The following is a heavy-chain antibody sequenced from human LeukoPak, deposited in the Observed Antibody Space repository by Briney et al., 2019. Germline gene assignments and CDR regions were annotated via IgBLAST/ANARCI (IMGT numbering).Heavy chain of an antibody. Sequence: PSETLFLTCTVSGGSISSGGYYWSWIRQHPGKGLEWIGYIYYSGSTYYNPSLKSRVTISVDTSKNQFSLKLSSVTAADTAVYYCARNYYDSSGPSGPFDYWGQGTLVTVSS. CDR1: GGSISSGGYY. D-gene: IGHD3-22*01. J-gene: IGHJ4*02. CDR3: ARNYYDSSGPSGPFDY. CDR2: IYYSGST. V-gene: IGHV4-31*03.